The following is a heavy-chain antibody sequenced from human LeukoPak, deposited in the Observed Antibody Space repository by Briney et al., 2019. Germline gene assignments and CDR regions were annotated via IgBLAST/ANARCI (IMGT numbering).Heavy chain of an antibody. CDR1: GFTFSSYA. CDR2: ISGSGGST. Sequence: GRTLRLSCAASGFTFSSYAMSSGRQAPGKGLEWVSAISGSGGSTYYADSVKGRFTISRDNSKNTLYLQMNSLRAEDTAVYYCAKDGYCSSTSCRATPFDPWGQGTLVTVSS. J-gene: IGHJ5*02. D-gene: IGHD2-2*03. V-gene: IGHV3-23*01. CDR3: AKDGYCSSTSCRATPFDP.